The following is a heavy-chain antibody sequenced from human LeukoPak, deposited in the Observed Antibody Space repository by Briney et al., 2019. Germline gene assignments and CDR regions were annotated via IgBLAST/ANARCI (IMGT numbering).Heavy chain of an antibody. V-gene: IGHV3-7*01. D-gene: IGHD3-22*01. J-gene: IGHJ4*02. Sequence: PGGSLRLSCAASGFSFTNTWMTWVRQAPGKGLECVANIKTDGSEKYYVDSVRGRFTISRDNAKNSLYLQMSSLRVEDTAIYYCARDLNHDSSGWSQGTLVTVSS. CDR2: IKTDGSEK. CDR1: GFSFTNTW. CDR3: ARDLNHDSSG.